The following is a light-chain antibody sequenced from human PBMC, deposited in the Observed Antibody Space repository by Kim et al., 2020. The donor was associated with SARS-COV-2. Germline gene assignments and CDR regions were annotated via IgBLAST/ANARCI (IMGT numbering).Light chain of an antibody. V-gene: IGLV2-23*02. J-gene: IGLJ3*02. CDR3: CSFTSAVNWM. CDR1: ISDIGTYSL. Sequence: GQSITISCSGTISDIGTYSLISWYQHHPGKAPRLIIFDISKRPSGVSGRFSGSKSGNTASLTISGLQPDDEADYFCCSFTSAVNWMFGGGTQLTVL. CDR2: DIS.